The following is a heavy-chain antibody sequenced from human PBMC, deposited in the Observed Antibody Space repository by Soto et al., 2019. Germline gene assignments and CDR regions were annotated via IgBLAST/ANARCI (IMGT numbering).Heavy chain of an antibody. CDR1: WFTFSSYW. Sequence: GGSLRLSCATPWFTFSSYWMHWVPQAPGEGLVWFSRINSDGSSTSYADSVKGRFTISRDNAKNTLYLQMNSLRAEDTAVYYCARGAFGSGYNMGYYYMDVWGKGTTVTVSS. CDR2: INSDGSST. J-gene: IGHJ6*03. CDR3: ARGAFGSGYNMGYYYMDV. V-gene: IGHV3-74*01. D-gene: IGHD5-12*01.